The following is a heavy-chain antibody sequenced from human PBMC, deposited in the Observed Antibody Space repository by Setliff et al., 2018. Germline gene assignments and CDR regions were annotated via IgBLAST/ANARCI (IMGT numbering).Heavy chain of an antibody. CDR1: GASLRSGSNY. D-gene: IGHD2-8*01. CDR2: IYTDGTA. Sequence: SETLSLTCTVSGASLRSGSNYWGWFRQPAGKGLEWIGRIYTDGTANYNPSLKSRVSISADTSMNHFSLRMTSVSAADTAVYYCAKEHVVISFVTNTHHHYGMDVWGQGATVTVSS. J-gene: IGHJ6*02. CDR3: AKEHVVISFVTNTHHHYGMDV. V-gene: IGHV4-61*02.